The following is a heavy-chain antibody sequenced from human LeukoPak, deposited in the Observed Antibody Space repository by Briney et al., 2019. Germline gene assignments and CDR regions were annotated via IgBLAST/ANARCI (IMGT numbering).Heavy chain of an antibody. J-gene: IGHJ4*02. CDR3: AKVPSPFGVVRYFDY. D-gene: IGHD3-3*01. CDR2: ISGSGGST. V-gene: IGHV3-23*01. CDR1: VFTFSSYA. Sequence: GGSLRLSCAASVFTFSSYAMSWVRQAPGKGLEWVSAISGSGGSTYYADSVKGRFTISRDNSKNTLYLQMNSLRAQDTAVYYCAKVPSPFGVVRYFDYWGQGTLVTVSS.